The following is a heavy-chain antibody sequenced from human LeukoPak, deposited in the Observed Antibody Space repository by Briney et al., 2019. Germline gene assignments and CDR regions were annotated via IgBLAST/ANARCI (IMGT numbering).Heavy chain of an antibody. CDR2: ISYDGSNK. V-gene: IGHV3-30-3*01. Sequence: GGSLRLSCAASGFTFSSYAMHWVRQAPGKGLEWVAVISYDGSNKYYADSVKGRFTISRDNSKNTLYLQMNSLRAEDTAVYYCARARYMDVWGKGTTVTVSS. J-gene: IGHJ6*03. CDR3: ARARYMDV. CDR1: GFTFSSYA.